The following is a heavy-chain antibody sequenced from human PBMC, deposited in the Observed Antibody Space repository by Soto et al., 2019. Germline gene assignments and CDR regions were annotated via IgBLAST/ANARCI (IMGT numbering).Heavy chain of an antibody. D-gene: IGHD3-10*01. CDR3: ARGTALFDW. J-gene: IGHJ4*02. Sequence: PGGSLILSCAASGFTFSIYWMHWARQTPGKGLVWVSRIKGDGSSAGYADSVKGRFTISRDNAKNTLYLQMNSLRAEDTAVYYCARGTALFDWWGQGTLVTVSS. CDR1: GFTFSIYW. CDR2: IKGDGSSA. V-gene: IGHV3-74*01.